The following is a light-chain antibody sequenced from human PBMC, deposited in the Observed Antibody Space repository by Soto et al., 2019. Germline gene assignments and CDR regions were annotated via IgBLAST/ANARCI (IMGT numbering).Light chain of an antibody. CDR2: DAS. V-gene: IGKV1-33*01. J-gene: IGKJ5*01. Sequence: IQMTQSPSSLSASVVDRCTITCQATQDIRKYLNWYQQKPGKAPKLLIYDASSLETGVPSRFSGSGSGTDFTLTISSLQPEDFATYYCQQYDNLPLIFGQGTRLEIK. CDR3: QQYDNLPLI. CDR1: QDIRKY.